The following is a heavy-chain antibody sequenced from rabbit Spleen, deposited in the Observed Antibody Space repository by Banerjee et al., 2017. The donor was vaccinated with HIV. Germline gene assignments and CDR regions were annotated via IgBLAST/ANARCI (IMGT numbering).Heavy chain of an antibody. Sequence: QELVESGGGLVQPGESLTLTCTASGFSFSSSYYMCWVRQAPGKGLECIACIYAGSSGSTYYASWAKGRFTISKTSSTTVTLQMTSLTAADTATYFCARDTSSSFSSYGMDLWGPGTLVTVS. CDR2: IYAGSSGST. J-gene: IGHJ6*01. CDR1: GFSFSSSYY. D-gene: IGHD1-1*01. V-gene: IGHV1S40*01. CDR3: ARDTSSSFSSYGMDL.